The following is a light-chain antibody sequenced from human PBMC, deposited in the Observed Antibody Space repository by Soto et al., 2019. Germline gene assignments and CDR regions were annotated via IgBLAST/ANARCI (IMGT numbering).Light chain of an antibody. J-gene: IGLJ1*01. CDR2: EVN. CDR1: SSDVGTYTL. CDR3: SSYSGPTTFDF. Sequence: QSALTQPASVSGSPGQSITISCTGTSSDVGTYTLVSWYQHHPGKAPKLVIYEVNKRPAGVSQRFSGSKSGDTASLTISGLPAEDEADYYCSSYSGPTTFDFFGTGTKLTVL. V-gene: IGLV2-23*02.